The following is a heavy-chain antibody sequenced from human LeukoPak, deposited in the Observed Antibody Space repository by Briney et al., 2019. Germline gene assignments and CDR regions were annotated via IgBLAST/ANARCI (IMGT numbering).Heavy chain of an antibody. CDR1: GYTFTGYY. Sequence: ASVKVSCKASGYTFTGYYMHWVRQAPGQGLEWMGWINPNSGATNYAQKFQGRVTMTRDTSISTAYMELSRLRSDDTAVYYCARGLKPTYSSSSAPLDYWGQGTLVTVSS. CDR2: INPNSGAT. J-gene: IGHJ4*02. D-gene: IGHD6-6*01. V-gene: IGHV1-2*02. CDR3: ARGLKPTYSSSSAPLDY.